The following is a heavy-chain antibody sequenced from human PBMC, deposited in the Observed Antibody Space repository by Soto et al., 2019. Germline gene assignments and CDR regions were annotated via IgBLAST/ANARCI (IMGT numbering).Heavy chain of an antibody. CDR1: GFTFSNYG. D-gene: IGHD1-26*01. J-gene: IGHJ1*01. Sequence: QVQLVESGGGVVQPGRSLRLSCAASGFTFSNYGMHWVRQAPGKGPEWVAIMSYDGSNQYYGDSLQGRFTISRDNSRDTLSLQLNSLKVEDTAVYYCANAPIARSTTWYFQHWGQGTLVTVSS. CDR3: ANAPIARSTTWYFQH. CDR2: MSYDGSNQ. V-gene: IGHV3-30*18.